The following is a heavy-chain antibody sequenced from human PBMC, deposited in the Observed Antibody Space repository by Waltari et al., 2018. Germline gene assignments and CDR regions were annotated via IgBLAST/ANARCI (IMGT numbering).Heavy chain of an antibody. V-gene: IGHV3-21*01. CDR1: GLPFRRYS. Sequence: EVQLVASGGGRVKPGRSLRLSCAAPGLPFRRYSLNWVRQAPVKGLEWVSSSSSSSSDIYYADSVKGRFTISRDNAKNSLYLQMNSLRAEDTAVYYCARLTYFDYWGQGTLVTVSS. CDR3: ARLTYFDY. CDR2: SSSSSSDI. J-gene: IGHJ4*02.